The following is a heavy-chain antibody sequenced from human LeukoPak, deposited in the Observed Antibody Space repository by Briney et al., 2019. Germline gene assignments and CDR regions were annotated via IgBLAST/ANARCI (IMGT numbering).Heavy chain of an antibody. CDR3: ARDVRGWDDYGDYGSFDY. D-gene: IGHD4-17*01. CDR1: GYTFSNND. J-gene: IGHJ4*02. V-gene: IGHV1-18*01. CDR2: MNPISGNT. Sequence: GASVKVSCKASGYTFSNNDINWVRQATGQGIEWMGWMNPISGNTNYAQKLQGRVTMTTDTSTSTAYMEPRSLRSDDTAVYYCARDVRGWDDYGDYGSFDYWGQGTLVTVSS.